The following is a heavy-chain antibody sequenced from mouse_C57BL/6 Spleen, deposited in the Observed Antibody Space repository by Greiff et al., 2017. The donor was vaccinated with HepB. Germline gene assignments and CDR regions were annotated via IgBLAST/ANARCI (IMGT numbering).Heavy chain of an antibody. J-gene: IGHJ1*03. CDR1: GYSFTGYY. CDR2: INPSTGGT. CDR3: ARKGGKYGYFDV. V-gene: IGHV1-42*01. Sequence: DVKLQESGPELVKPGASVKISCKASGYSFTGYYMNWVKQSPEKSLEWIGEINPSTGGTTYNQKFKAKATLTVDKSSSTAYMQLKSLTSEDSAVYYGARKGGKYGYFDVWGTRTTVTVSS.